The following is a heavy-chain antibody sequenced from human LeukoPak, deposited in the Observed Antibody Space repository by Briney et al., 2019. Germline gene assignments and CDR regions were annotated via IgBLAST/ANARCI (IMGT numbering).Heavy chain of an antibody. D-gene: IGHD3-9*01. V-gene: IGHV1-24*01. CDR3: ATGPPIDWSEKGTFDY. J-gene: IGHJ4*02. Sequence: GASVKVSCKVSGYTLTELSMHWVRQAPGKGLEWMGGFDPEDVETFYAQKFQGRVTMTEDTSTDTAYMELSSLRSEDTAVYYCATGPPIDWSEKGTFDYWGQGTLVTVSS. CDR1: GYTLTELS. CDR2: FDPEDVET.